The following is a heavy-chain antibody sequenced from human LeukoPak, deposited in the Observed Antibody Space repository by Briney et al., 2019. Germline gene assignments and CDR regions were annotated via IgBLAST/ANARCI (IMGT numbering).Heavy chain of an antibody. CDR1: GGTFSSYA. J-gene: IGHJ4*02. V-gene: IGHV1-69*06. CDR2: IIPIFGAA. CDR3: ASVGEYYGSGSYYFGY. Sequence: SVKVSCKASGGTFSSYAISWVRQAPGQGLEWMGGIIPIFGAANYAQKFQGRVTITAGKSTSTAYMELSSLRSEDTAVYYCASVGEYYGSGSYYFGYWGQGTLVTVSS. D-gene: IGHD3-10*01.